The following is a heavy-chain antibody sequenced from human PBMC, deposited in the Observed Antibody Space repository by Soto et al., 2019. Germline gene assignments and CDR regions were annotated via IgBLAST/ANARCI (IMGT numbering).Heavy chain of an antibody. CDR3: AGTVRGVIHANIDY. D-gene: IGHD3-10*01. CDR1: GGSVSSYY. V-gene: IGHV4-59*02. CDR2: IYYSGST. Sequence: KPSETLSLTCTVSGGSVSSYYWSWIRQPPGKGLEWIGYIYYSGSTNYNPSLKSRVTISVDTSKNQFSLKLSSVTAADTAVYYCAGTVRGVIHANIDYWGQGTLVTVSS. J-gene: IGHJ4*02.